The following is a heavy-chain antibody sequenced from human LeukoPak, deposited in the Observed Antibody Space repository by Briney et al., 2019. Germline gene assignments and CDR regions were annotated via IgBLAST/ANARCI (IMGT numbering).Heavy chain of an antibody. CDR3: ARRLSHSKDI. CDR1: GGSMSSYY. J-gene: IGHJ3*02. CDR2: VYTSGNT. Sequence: PSETLSLTCTVSGGSMSSYYWSWIRQPAGKGLEWIGRVYTSGNTNYNPSLKSRVTMSVDTSKNQFSLKLTSVTAADTAVYYCARRLSHSKDIWGQGTMVTVSS. V-gene: IGHV4-4*07.